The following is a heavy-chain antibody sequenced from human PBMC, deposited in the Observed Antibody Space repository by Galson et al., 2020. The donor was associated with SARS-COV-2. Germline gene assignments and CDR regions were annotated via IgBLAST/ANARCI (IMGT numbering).Heavy chain of an antibody. CDR3: ARLTVVVAPMIY. CDR2: IYHSGST. CDR1: GYSISSGYY. D-gene: IGHD2-15*01. V-gene: IGHV4-38-2*02. J-gene: IGHJ4*02. Sequence: SETLSLTCTVSGYSISSGYYWGWIRQPPGKGLEWIGSIYHSGSTYYNPSLKSRVTISVDTSKNQFSLKLSSVTAADTAVYYCARLTVVVAPMIYWGQGTLVTVSS.